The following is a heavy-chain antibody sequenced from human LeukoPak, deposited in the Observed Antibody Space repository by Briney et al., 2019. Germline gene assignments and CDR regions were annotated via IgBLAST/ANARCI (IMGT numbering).Heavy chain of an antibody. J-gene: IGHJ3*02. CDR2: IRNKANSYTT. V-gene: IGHV3-72*01. CDR1: GFIFSDHY. Sequence: GGSLRLSCAVSGFIFSDHYVDWVRQAPGKGLEWVGRIRNKANSYTTENAASVKGRFTISRDDSKNLVYLLMNSLKTEDTAVYYCARSPESGGNVFDIWGQGTMVTVSS. D-gene: IGHD3-16*01. CDR3: ARSPESGGNVFDI.